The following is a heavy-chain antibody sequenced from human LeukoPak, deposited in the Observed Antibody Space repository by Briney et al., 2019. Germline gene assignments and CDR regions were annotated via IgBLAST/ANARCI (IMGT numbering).Heavy chain of an antibody. V-gene: IGHV3-43*02. Sequence: AGTLSLSCAASGFTFDDYAMHWVRQAPGKGLEWVSLISGDGGSTYYADSVKGRFTISRDNSKNSLYLQMNSLRTEDTALYYCAKQTSYYYGMDVWGQGTTVTVSS. D-gene: IGHD1-7*01. CDR1: GFTFDDYA. CDR3: AKQTSYYYGMDV. CDR2: ISGDGGST. J-gene: IGHJ6*02.